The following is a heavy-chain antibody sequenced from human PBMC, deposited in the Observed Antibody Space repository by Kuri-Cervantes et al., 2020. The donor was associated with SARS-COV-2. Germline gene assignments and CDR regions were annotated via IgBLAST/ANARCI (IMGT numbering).Heavy chain of an antibody. D-gene: IGHD5-18*01. CDR3: ARYRIQLWEDYYYYYGMDV. Sequence: GESLKISCAASGFTFSSSAMSWVRQAPGKGLEWVAIISYAGNNTYYADSVKGRFTISRDNSRHTLYLQMNSLRAEDTAVYYCARYRIQLWEDYYYYYGMDVWGQGTTVTVSS. CDR1: GFTFSSSA. J-gene: IGHJ6*02. CDR2: ISYAGNNT. V-gene: IGHV3-30-3*01.